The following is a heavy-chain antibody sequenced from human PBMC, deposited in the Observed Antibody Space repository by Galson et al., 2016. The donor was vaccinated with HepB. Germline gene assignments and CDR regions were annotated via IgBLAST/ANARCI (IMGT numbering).Heavy chain of an antibody. CDR1: GFTFSRYE. J-gene: IGHJ4*02. D-gene: IGHD3-3*01. CDR2: ISSSGTTI. V-gene: IGHV3-48*03. Sequence: LRLSCAASGFTFSRYEMNWVRQAPGKGLEWVSYISSSGTTIYYADSVKGRFSISRDNAKKSLFLQMNSLRVEDTAVYYCATVPILGAVARYLDYWGQGTLVTVSS. CDR3: ATVPILGAVARYLDY.